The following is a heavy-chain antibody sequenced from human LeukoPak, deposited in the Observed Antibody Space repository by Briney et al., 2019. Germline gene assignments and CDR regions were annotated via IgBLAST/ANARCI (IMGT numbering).Heavy chain of an antibody. CDR2: INNSGST. D-gene: IGHD3-16*01. V-gene: IGHV4-34*01. CDR3: ARGRYGPRLGN. CDR1: GASFSDSY. Sequence: TSETLSLTCAVYGASFSDSYWSWIHQSPEKGLEWIGEINNSGSTSYNPSLNSRVIMSVDRSKNQFSLRLTSVTAADTAVYYCARGRYGPRLGNWGQGTLVTVSS. J-gene: IGHJ4*02.